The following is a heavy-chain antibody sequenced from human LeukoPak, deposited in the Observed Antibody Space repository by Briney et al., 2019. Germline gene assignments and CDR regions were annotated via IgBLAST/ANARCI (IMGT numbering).Heavy chain of an antibody. CDR1: GFTFSSYG. J-gene: IGHJ5*02. D-gene: IGHD2-21*02. Sequence: GTLRLSCAASGFTFSSYGMSWVRQAPGKGLEWVSAISGSGGSTYYADSVKGRFTISRDNSKNTLYLQMNSLRAEDTAVYYCAVVVTAIEWFDPWGQGTLVTVSS. V-gene: IGHV3-23*01. CDR2: ISGSGGST. CDR3: AVVVTAIEWFDP.